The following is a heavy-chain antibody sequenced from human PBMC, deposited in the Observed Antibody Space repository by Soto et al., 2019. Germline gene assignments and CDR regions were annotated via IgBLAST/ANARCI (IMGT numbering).Heavy chain of an antibody. D-gene: IGHD2-15*01. CDR1: GFTFSSYS. V-gene: IGHV3-21*01. CDR2: ISSSSSYI. Sequence: EVQLVESGGGLVKPGGSLRLSCAASGFTFSSYSMNWVRQAPGKGLEWVSSISSSSSYIYYADSVKGRFTISRDNAKNSLYLQMNSLRAEDTAVYYCARETLGYCSGGSCYSRVLYYYYYMDVWGKGTTVTVSS. J-gene: IGHJ6*03. CDR3: ARETLGYCSGGSCYSRVLYYYYYMDV.